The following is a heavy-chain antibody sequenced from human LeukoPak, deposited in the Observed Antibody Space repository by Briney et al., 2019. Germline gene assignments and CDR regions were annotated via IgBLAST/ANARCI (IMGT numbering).Heavy chain of an antibody. D-gene: IGHD6-19*01. J-gene: IGHJ4*02. CDR3: AREGGGGTGWSDYFDY. CDR2: IYYSGYT. Sequence: PSETLSLTCTVSGGSISSYYWSWIRQPPGKGLEWIGYIYYSGYTNYNPSLKSRVTISVDTPKNQFSLKLSSVTAADTAVYYCAREGGGGTGWSDYFDYWGQGTLVTVSS. CDR1: GGSISSYY. V-gene: IGHV4-59*01.